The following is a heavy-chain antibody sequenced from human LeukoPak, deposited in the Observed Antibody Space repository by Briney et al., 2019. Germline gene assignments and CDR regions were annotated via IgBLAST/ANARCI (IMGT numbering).Heavy chain of an antibody. Sequence: PGGSLRLSCAASGFTFDDYAMHWVRQAPGKGLEWVSLISWDGGSTYYADSVKGRFTISRDNSKNSLYLQMNSLRAEDTAVYYCADSSGSDWGQGTLVTVSS. CDR1: GFTFDDYA. J-gene: IGHJ4*02. V-gene: IGHV3-43D*03. D-gene: IGHD6-19*01. CDR2: ISWDGGST. CDR3: ADSSGSD.